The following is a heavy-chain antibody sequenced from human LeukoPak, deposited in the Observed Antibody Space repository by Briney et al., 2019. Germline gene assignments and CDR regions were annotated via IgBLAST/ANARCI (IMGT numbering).Heavy chain of an antibody. CDR2: IIPIFGTA. CDR3: ARDLRQVVTAMATEYNWFDP. J-gene: IGHJ5*02. CDR1: GGTFSSYA. D-gene: IGHD5-18*01. V-gene: IGHV1-69*05. Sequence: EASVKVSCKASGGTFSSYAISWVRQAPGQGLEWMGRIIPIFGTANYAQKFQGRVTITTDESTSTAYMELSSLRSEDTAVYYCARDLRQVVTAMATEYNWFDPWGQGTLVTVSS.